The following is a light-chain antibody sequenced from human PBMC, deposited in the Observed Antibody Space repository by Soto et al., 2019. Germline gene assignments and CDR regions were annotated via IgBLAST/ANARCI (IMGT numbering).Light chain of an antibody. J-gene: IGKJ1*01. Sequence: DVQMTQSPSSLSAAVGERVTITCRASQSITRYLNWYQQKPGKAPKLLISTASSLQSGVPLRFSGSGSGTDFTLTINTVQPEDFATYYCQQSYSTPPWTFGQGTKVDIK. CDR3: QQSYSTPPWT. V-gene: IGKV1-39*01. CDR2: TAS. CDR1: QSITRY.